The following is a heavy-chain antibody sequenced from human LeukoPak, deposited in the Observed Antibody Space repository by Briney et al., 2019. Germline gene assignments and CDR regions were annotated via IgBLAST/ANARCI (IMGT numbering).Heavy chain of an antibody. D-gene: IGHD4-17*01. J-gene: IGHJ4*02. CDR1: GGSISSSSYY. CDR3: ARDGGRRGDYPFDY. V-gene: IGHV4-39*07. Sequence: SETLSLTCAVSGGSISSSSYYWGWIRQPPGKGLEWIGSIYHSGSTYYNPSLKSRVTISVDTSKNQFSLKLSSVTAADTAVYYCARDGGRRGDYPFDYWGQGTLVTVSS. CDR2: IYHSGST.